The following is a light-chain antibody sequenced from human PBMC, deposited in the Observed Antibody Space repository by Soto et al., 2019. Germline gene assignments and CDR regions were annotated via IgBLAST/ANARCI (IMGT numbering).Light chain of an antibody. CDR1: QTVSSN. CDR3: QQYNNWPLS. J-gene: IGKJ1*01. Sequence: EIVLTQSPGTLSLSPGERATLSCRASQTVSSNLAWYQQKPGQAPRLLIYGASTRATGIPARFSGIGSGAEFTLTISSLQSEDFAVYYCQQYNNWPLSFGQGTKVDIK. V-gene: IGKV3-15*01. CDR2: GAS.